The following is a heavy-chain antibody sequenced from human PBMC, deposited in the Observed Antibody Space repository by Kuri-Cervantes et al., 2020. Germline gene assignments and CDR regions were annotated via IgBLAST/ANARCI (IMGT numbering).Heavy chain of an antibody. J-gene: IGHJ6*02. D-gene: IGHD5-12*01. Sequence: GGSLRLSCAASGFTFSSYGMHWVRQAPGKGLEWVAAISYDGSNKYYADSVEGRFTISRDSSKNTLYLQMNSLRAEDTAVYYCAREGVATGWGMDVWGQGTTVTVSS. CDR3: AREGVATGWGMDV. V-gene: IGHV3-30*03. CDR1: GFTFSSYG. CDR2: ISYDGSNK.